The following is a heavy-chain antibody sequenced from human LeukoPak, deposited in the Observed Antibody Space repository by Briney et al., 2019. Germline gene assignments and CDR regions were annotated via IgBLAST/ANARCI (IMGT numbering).Heavy chain of an antibody. CDR3: ARAPAYYYDSSGYYYVFYFDY. J-gene: IGHJ4*02. CDR1: GGSISSYY. CDR2: IYYRGST. D-gene: IGHD3-22*01. Sequence: PSETLSLTCTVSGGSISSYYWSWIRQPPGKGLEGNGYIYYRGSTNYNPSLKSRVTISVDTSKNQFSLKLSSVTAADTAVYYCARAPAYYYDSSGYYYVFYFDYWGQGTLVTVSS. V-gene: IGHV4-59*01.